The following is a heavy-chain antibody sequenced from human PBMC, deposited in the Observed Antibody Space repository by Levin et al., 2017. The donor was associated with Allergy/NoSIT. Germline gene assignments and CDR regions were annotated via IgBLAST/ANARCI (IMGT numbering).Heavy chain of an antibody. D-gene: IGHD2-21*02. J-gene: IGHJ1*01. V-gene: IGHV3-30-3*01. Sequence: GGSLRLSCAASGFTFSSYAMHWVRQAPGKGLEWVAVISYDGSNKYYADSVKGRFTISRDNSKNTLYLQMNSLRAEDTAVYYCARGYVVTATPEYFQHWGQGTLVTVSS. CDR1: GFTFSSYA. CDR3: ARGYVVTATPEYFQH. CDR2: ISYDGSNK.